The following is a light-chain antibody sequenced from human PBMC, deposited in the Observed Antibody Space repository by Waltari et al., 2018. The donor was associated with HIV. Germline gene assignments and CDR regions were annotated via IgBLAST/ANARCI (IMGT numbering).Light chain of an antibody. CDR1: RYNIGLNS. Sequence: QSVLTQPPSASGTAGQRVTISCSGGRYNIGLNSVTWYQHLPGTAPRLLIHHNNQRPSGVPDRFSGSKSGTSASLAISGLQSEDEGDYYCAAWDDGLNALFGGGTKLTVL. J-gene: IGLJ2*01. CDR2: HNN. V-gene: IGLV1-44*01. CDR3: AAWDDGLNAL.